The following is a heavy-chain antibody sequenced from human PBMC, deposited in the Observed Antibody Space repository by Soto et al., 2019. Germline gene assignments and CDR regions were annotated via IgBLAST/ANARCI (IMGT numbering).Heavy chain of an antibody. Sequence: SETLSLTCTVSGDSISNGDYYWSWIRQPPGRGLEWIGYIDSSGSTYYNPSLKSRLTMPVDMSKNQFSLRLTSVTAADTAVYYCASRYLYWGQGILVPVSS. CDR1: GDSISNGDYY. D-gene: IGHD3-16*02. J-gene: IGHJ4*02. CDR2: IDSSGST. CDR3: ASRYLY. V-gene: IGHV4-30-4*01.